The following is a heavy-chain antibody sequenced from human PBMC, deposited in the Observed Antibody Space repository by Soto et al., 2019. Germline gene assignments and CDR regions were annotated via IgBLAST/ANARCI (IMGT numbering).Heavy chain of an antibody. CDR1: GGSISSSSYY. CDR2: IYYSGST. CDR3: GGCSRGGWVRGGGGGADYDY. Sequence: QLQLQESGPGLVKPSETLSLTCTVSGGSISSSSYYWGWIRQPPGKGLEWIGSIYYSGSTYYNPSLKSRVTQPGTTSRAALSRGVGPGARGGRGCCLCGGCSRGGWVRGGGGGADYDYWGQGTLVTVSS. V-gene: IGHV4-39*01. J-gene: IGHJ4*02. D-gene: IGHD2-2*01.